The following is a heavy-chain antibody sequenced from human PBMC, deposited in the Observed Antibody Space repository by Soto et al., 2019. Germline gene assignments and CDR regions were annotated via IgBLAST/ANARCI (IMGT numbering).Heavy chain of an antibody. CDR2: IYYSGST. Sequence: PSETLSLTCTVSCGSISSGDYYWSWIRQPPGKGLEWIGYIYYSGSTYYNPSLKSRVTISVDTSKNQFSLKLSSVTAADTAVYYCARGGIGGPGDNWGQGTLVTVSS. CDR3: ARGGIGGPGDN. V-gene: IGHV4-30-4*01. J-gene: IGHJ4*02. D-gene: IGHD3-16*01. CDR1: CGSISSGDYY.